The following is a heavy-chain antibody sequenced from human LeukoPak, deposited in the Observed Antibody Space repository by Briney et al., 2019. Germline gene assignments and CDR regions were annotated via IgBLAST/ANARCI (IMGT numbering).Heavy chain of an antibody. CDR3: ARGGGNYSNYDCFDP. V-gene: IGHV4-34*01. D-gene: IGHD4-4*01. CDR2: INHSGST. J-gene: IGHJ5*02. Sequence: SETLSLTCAVYGGSLSGYYWSWIRQPPGKGLEWIGEINHSGSTNYNPSLKSRVTISVDTSKNQFSLKLSSVTAADTAVYYCARGGGNYSNYDCFDPGGQETLVTVSS. CDR1: GGSLSGYY.